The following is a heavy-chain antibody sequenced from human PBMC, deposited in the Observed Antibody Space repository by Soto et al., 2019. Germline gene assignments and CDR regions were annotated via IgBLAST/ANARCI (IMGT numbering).Heavy chain of an antibody. V-gene: IGHV1-18*01. D-gene: IGHD5-12*01. CDR1: GYTFTSYG. Sequence: QVQLVQSGAEVKKPGASVKVYCKASGYTFTSYGISGVRQAPGKGLEWMGWISAYNGNTNYAQKLQGRVTMTTATSTSTAYMELRSLRSDDTALYYCARDYPRGGYNHYWGQGTLVTVSS. CDR3: ARDYPRGGYNHY. J-gene: IGHJ4*02. CDR2: ISAYNGNT.